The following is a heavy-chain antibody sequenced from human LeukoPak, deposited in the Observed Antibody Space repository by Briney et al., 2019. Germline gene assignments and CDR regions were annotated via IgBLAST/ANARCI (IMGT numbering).Heavy chain of an antibody. CDR3: ARGSWSSSWYPDY. V-gene: IGHV4-59*01. CDR1: GGSISTYF. CDR2: VYYSGST. J-gene: IGHJ4*02. Sequence: SETLSLTCTVSGGSISTYFWSWIRQPPGKGLEWIGYVYYSGSTNYNPSLKSRVTISVDTSKNQFSLKLTSVTAADTAVYYCARGSWSSSWYPDYWGQGTLVTVSS. D-gene: IGHD6-13*01.